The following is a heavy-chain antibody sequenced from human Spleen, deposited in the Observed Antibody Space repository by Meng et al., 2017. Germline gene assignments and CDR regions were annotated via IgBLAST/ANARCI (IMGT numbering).Heavy chain of an antibody. CDR1: GFTFSRYW. V-gene: IGHV3-74*01. J-gene: IGHJ4*02. Sequence: EVQLVESGGRLVQPGGSLRLSCAASGFTFSRYWMHWVRQVPGQGLVWVSHINPDGSSTSYADSVKGRFTISRDNAKNTLYLQMTSLRAEDTAVYYCSKDYTGSDDYWGQGTLVTVSS. CDR2: INPDGSST. CDR3: SKDYTGSDDY. D-gene: IGHD5-12*01.